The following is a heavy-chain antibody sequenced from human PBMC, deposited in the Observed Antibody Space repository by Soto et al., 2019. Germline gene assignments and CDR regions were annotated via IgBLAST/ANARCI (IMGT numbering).Heavy chain of an antibody. CDR1: GFSFSSSW. D-gene: IGHD2-21*02. CDR3: VIDLRLRGHAFDF. V-gene: IGHV3-74*03. CDR2: ISFDGTAT. Sequence: EVQLVESGGGLVQPGGSLRLSCAASGFSFSSSWMHWVRQAPGKGLVWVSRISFDGTATTSADAVKGRCIISRDNANNTLFLQMHNLRADDTSIYYFVIDLRLRGHAFDFWGQGTFVSVSS. J-gene: IGHJ3*01.